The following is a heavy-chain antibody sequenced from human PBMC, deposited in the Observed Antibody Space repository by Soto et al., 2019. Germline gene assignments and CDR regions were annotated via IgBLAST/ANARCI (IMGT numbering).Heavy chain of an antibody. V-gene: IGHV1-18*01. J-gene: IGHJ5*02. D-gene: IGHD2-2*01. CDR1: GYTFTSYS. CDR2: INVYNGNK. CDR3: ARDLAVGWFDP. Sequence: QVQLVQSGAEVKKPGASVKVSCKTSGYTFTSYSISWVRQAPGQGLEWMGWINVYNGNKKYAQNLHGRVTMTTDTSASTAYMELRSLRSDDTAVYYCARDLAVGWFDPWGQGTLVTVSS.